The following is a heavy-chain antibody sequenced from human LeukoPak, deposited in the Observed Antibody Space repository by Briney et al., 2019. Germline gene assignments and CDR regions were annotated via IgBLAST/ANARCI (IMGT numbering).Heavy chain of an antibody. CDR3: ARPPGFARHYSYYYGVDA. CDR2: IYSGGNT. CDR1: GFTVSNSY. J-gene: IGHJ6*02. V-gene: IGHV3-66*04. D-gene: IGHD6-6*01. Sequence: GGSLRLSCAASGFTVSNSYINWVRQAPGKGLEWVSIIYSGGNTYYADSVRGRFIISRDNSENTVYLQMNSLRAEDTAVYFCARPPGFARHYSYYYGVDAWGQGTTVTVSS.